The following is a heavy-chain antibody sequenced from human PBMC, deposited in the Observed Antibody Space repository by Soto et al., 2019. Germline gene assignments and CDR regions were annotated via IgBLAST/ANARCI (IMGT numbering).Heavy chain of an antibody. V-gene: IGHV3-30-3*01. CDR1: GFTFSSYA. D-gene: IGHD5-18*01. CDR2: ISYDGSNK. CDR3: ARDHGGYSYGYYHYYGMDV. Sequence: QVQLVESGGGVVQPGRSLRLSCAASGFTFSSYAMHWVRQAPGKGLEWVAVISYDGSNKYYADSVKGRFTISRDNSKNTLYLQMNSLRAEDTAVYYCARDHGGYSYGYYHYYGMDVWGQGTTVTVSS. J-gene: IGHJ6*02.